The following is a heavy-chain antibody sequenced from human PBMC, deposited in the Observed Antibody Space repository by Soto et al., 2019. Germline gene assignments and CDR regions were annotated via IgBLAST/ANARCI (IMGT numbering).Heavy chain of an antibody. CDR2: MHYTGFS. D-gene: IGHD5-18*01. CDR1: GDSVTSHY. J-gene: IGHJ4*02. Sequence: PSETLSLTCSFSGDSVTSHYLTWIRQSPEKGLEWIGYMHYTGFSHYNPSLKSRLTISVDRSKNQFTLQLTSVTVADTAVYYCARTLGYSHGYVGDQWGPGALVTVSS. V-gene: IGHV4-59*02. CDR3: ARTLGYSHGYVGDQ.